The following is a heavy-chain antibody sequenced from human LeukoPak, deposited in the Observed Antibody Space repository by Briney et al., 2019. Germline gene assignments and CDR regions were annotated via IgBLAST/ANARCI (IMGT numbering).Heavy chain of an antibody. J-gene: IGHJ4*02. CDR1: GFTFSSYG. V-gene: IGHV3-30*03. CDR2: ISYDGSNK. D-gene: IGHD6-19*01. CDR3: ARSGWDFHFDY. Sequence: PGGSLRLSCAASGFTFSSYGMHWVRQAPGKGLEWVAVISYDGSNKYYADSVKGRFTISRDNSKNTLYLQMNSLRAEDTAVYYCARSGWDFHFDYWGQGTLVTVSS.